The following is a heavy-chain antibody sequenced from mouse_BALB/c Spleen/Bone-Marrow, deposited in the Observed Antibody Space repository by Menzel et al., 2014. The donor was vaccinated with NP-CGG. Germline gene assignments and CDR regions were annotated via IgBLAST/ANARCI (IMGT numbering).Heavy chain of an antibody. Sequence: VQLQQSGAELAKPGASVKMSCKASGYTFTSYWMHWVKQRPGQGLEWIGYINPTSGYTEYNQKFKDKATLTADKSSSTAYMQLGSLTSEDSAVYYCATGYYAMDSWGQGGSVTVSS. CDR3: ATGYYAMDS. CDR2: INPTSGYT. J-gene: IGHJ4*01. CDR1: GYTFTSYW. V-gene: IGHV1-7*01.